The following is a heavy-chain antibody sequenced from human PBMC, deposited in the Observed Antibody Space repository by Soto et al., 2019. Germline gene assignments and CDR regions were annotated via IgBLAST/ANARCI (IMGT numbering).Heavy chain of an antibody. V-gene: IGHV3-30*18. CDR1: GFTFSSYA. D-gene: IGHD1-1*01. CDR2: ISYDGSST. J-gene: IGHJ4*02. Sequence: PGGSLRLSCSASGFTFSSYAMHWVRQAPGKGLEWVSVISYDGSSTYYADSVKGRFTISRDNSKNTLYLQMNSLRAEDTAVYYCANFPTTYYFDYWGQGTLVTVSS. CDR3: ANFPTTYYFDY.